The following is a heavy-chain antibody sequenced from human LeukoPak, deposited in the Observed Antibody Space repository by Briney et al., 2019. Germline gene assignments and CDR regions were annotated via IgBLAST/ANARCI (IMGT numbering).Heavy chain of an antibody. D-gene: IGHD5-12*01. CDR2: IHPDGSRT. V-gene: IGHV3-74*01. CDR3: AREQGYDDFDY. Sequence: GGSLRLSCAASGFTFSNYWMHWVRQAPGEGLVWVSRIHPDGSRTSYTDSVKGRFTISRDNAKNTLYLQMNSLRAEDSAVYFCAREQGYDDFDYWGQGVLVTVSS. CDR1: GFTFSNYW. J-gene: IGHJ4*02.